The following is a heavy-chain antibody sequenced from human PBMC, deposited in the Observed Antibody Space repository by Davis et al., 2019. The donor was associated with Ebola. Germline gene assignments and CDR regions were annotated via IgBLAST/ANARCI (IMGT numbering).Heavy chain of an antibody. J-gene: IGHJ4*02. CDR3: ARGAKDSSGYHYANDY. CDR2: IKQDGSEK. CDR1: GFTFSSYW. V-gene: IGHV3-7*01. D-gene: IGHD3-22*01. Sequence: GGSLRLSCAASGFTFSSYWMSWVRQAPGKGLEWVANIKQDGSEKYYVDSVKGRFTISRDNAKNTLYLQMNSLRVEDTAVYYCARGAKDSSGYHYANDYWGQGTMVTVSS.